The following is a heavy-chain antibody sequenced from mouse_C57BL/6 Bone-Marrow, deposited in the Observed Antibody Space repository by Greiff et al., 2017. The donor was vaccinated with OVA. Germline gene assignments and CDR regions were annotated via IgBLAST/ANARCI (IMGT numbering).Heavy chain of an antibody. CDR1: GFNIKNTY. J-gene: IGHJ1*03. Sequence: EVKLVESVAELVRPGASVKLSCTASGFNIKNTYMHWVKQRPEQGLEWIGRIDPANGNTKYAPKFQGKATITADTSSNTAYLQLSSLTSEDTAIYYCARSGYDYDDGSYWYVDVWGTGTTVTVSS. D-gene: IGHD2-4*01. CDR2: IDPANGNT. CDR3: ARSGYDYDDGSYWYVDV. V-gene: IGHV14-3*01.